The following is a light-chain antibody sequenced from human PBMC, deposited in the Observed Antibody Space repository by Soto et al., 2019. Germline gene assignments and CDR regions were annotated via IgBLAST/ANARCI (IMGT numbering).Light chain of an antibody. V-gene: IGLV2-14*02. Sequence: QSVLTQPASVSGSPGQSITISCTGTSSDVGSYNLVSWYQQHPGKAPKLMIYEVSKRPSGVPDRFSGSKSGTSASLAISGLQSEDEADYYCAAWDDSLNGSYVFGTGNKVTVL. J-gene: IGLJ1*01. CDR1: SSDVGSYNL. CDR3: AAWDDSLNGSYV. CDR2: EVS.